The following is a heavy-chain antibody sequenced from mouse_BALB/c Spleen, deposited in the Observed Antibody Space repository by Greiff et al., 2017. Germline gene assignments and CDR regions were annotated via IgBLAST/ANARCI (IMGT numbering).Heavy chain of an antibody. D-gene: IGHD1-1*01. V-gene: IGHV5-4*02. J-gene: IGHJ4*01. Sequence: EVLLVESGGGLVQPGGSLKLSCAASGFTFSDYYMHWVRQTPEKRLEWVATISDGGSYTYYPDSVKGRFTISRDNAKNNLYLQMSSLKSEDTAMYYCAYTVVAPMDYWGQGTSVTVSS. CDR1: GFTFSDYY. CDR3: AYTVVAPMDY. CDR2: ISDGGSYT.